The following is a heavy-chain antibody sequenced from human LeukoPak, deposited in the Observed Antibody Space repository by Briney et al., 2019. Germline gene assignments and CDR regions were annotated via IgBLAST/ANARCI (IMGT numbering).Heavy chain of an antibody. CDR1: GGSISSSSYY. D-gene: IGHD4-17*01. Sequence: PSETLSLTCIVSGGSISSSSYYWGWIRQPPGKGLEWIGSIYYSGSTYYNPSLKSRVTISVDTSKNQFSLKLSSVTAADTAVYYCARRFYGDYDIDYWGQGTLVTVSS. J-gene: IGHJ4*02. CDR2: IYYSGST. CDR3: ARRFYGDYDIDY. V-gene: IGHV4-39*01.